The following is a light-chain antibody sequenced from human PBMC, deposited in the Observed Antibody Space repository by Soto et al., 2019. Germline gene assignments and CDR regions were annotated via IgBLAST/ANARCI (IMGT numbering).Light chain of an antibody. J-gene: IGKJ1*01. CDR3: QEGYSTWWT. CDR1: QSISSY. V-gene: IGKV1-39*01. Sequence: DIQMTQSPSSLYASVGDRVTITCRASQSISSYLNWYQQKPAKAPQLLIYAASSLQSGVPSRFSGTRSGTEFTLTISNLQPEDFATYYGQEGYSTWWTFGGGTKVESK. CDR2: AAS.